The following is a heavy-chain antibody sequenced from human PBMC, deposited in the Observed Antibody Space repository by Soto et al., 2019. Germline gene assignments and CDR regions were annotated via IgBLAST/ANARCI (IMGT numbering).Heavy chain of an antibody. V-gene: IGHV4-34*01. CDR1: GGSFSGYY. CDR2: INHSGST. Sequence: QVQLQQWGAGLLKPSETLSLTCAVYGGSFSGYYWSWIRQPPGKGLEWIGEINHSGSTNYNPSLKSRVTISVDTSKNQFSLKLSSVTAADTAVYYCARGRRYYDYIWGSYRYTGYFDYWGQGTLVTVSS. D-gene: IGHD3-16*02. J-gene: IGHJ4*02. CDR3: ARGRRYYDYIWGSYRYTGYFDY.